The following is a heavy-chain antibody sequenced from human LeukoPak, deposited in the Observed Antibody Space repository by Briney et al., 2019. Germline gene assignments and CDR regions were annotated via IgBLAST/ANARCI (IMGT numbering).Heavy chain of an antibody. Sequence: GGSLRLSCAASGFTFSTSAMSWVRQAPGKGLEGVTAISRSGGSTYYADSVKGRFTISRDNSKNTLFLQVNSLRAEDTAVYYCASGGGSSWFDPWGQGTLVTVSS. CDR1: GFTFSTSA. V-gene: IGHV3-23*01. CDR3: ASGGGSSWFDP. J-gene: IGHJ5*02. D-gene: IGHD2-15*01. CDR2: ISRSGGST.